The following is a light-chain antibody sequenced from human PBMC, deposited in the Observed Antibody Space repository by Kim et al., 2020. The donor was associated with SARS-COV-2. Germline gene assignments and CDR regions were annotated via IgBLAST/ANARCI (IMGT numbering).Light chain of an antibody. CDR3: ASRDSSGNLWV. Sequence: AVGHTVRITCQGDTLRRYYVSWYQEKPGQAPVVVIYGKDNRPSGIPDRFSGSRSRNTASLIITGAQAQDEADYYCASRDSSGNLWVFGGGTKLTVL. V-gene: IGLV3-19*01. CDR2: GKD. J-gene: IGLJ3*02. CDR1: TLRRYY.